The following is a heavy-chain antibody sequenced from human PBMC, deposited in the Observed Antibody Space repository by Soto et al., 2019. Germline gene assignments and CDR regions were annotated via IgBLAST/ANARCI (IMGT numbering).Heavy chain of an antibody. J-gene: IGHJ4*02. Sequence: EVQLLESGGGLVQPGGSLRLSCAASGFTFSSYAMSWVRQAPGKGLEWVSAISGSGGSTYYADSVKGRFTISRDNSKNTLYLQMSSLRAEDTAVYYCAKDRPDYYDSSGYPHGYWGQGTLVTVSS. V-gene: IGHV3-23*01. D-gene: IGHD3-22*01. CDR1: GFTFSSYA. CDR3: AKDRPDYYDSSGYPHGY. CDR2: ISGSGGST.